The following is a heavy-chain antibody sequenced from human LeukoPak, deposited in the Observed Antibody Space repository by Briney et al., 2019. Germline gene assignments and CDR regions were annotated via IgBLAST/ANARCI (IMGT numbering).Heavy chain of an antibody. V-gene: IGHV3-30*02. J-gene: IGHJ6*03. CDR1: GFTFNSYG. Sequence: GGSLRLSCAASGFTFNSYGMHWVRQAPGKGLEWVAFIRYNGSDKYYADSVKGRLTISRDNSKNTLYLQMSSLRAEDTAVYYCAKGSYYCSSSSCPQYYYYMDVWGKGTTVTVSS. D-gene: IGHD2-2*01. CDR2: IRYNGSDK. CDR3: AKGSYYCSSSSCPQYYYYMDV.